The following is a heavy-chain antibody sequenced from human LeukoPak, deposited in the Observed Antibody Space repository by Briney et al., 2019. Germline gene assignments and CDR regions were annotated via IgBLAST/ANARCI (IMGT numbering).Heavy chain of an antibody. CDR1: GFAFSRYW. CDR3: VRGADTGYSSDS. Sequence: GGSLRLSCVASGFAFSRYWMHWVRQAPGKGLVWVSRINSDGRSTNYADSVKGRFSISRDNAENTLYLQMNSLRVEDTAVYYCVRGADTGYSSDSWGEGTLVTVSS. V-gene: IGHV3-74*01. CDR2: INSDGRST. D-gene: IGHD3-9*01. J-gene: IGHJ4*02.